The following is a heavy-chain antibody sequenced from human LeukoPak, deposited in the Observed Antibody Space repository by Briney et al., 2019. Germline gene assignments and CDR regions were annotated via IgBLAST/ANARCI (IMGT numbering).Heavy chain of an antibody. CDR2: ISYDGSNI. J-gene: IGHJ4*02. CDR3: AKDLYGGNNY. D-gene: IGHD4-23*01. V-gene: IGHV3-30*18. CDR1: GFTFSSYG. Sequence: GGSLRLSCAASGFTFSSYGMHWVRQAPGKGLEWVAVISYDGSNIYYADSVKGRFTISRDNSKNTLYLQMNSLRAEDTAVYYCAKDLYGGNNYWGQGTLVTVSS.